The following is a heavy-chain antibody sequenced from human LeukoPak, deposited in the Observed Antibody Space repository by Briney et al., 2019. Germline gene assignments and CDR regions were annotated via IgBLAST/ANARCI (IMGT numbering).Heavy chain of an antibody. CDR3: AKDSEYYYDSSGEDWFDP. D-gene: IGHD3-22*01. CDR2: ISGSGGST. V-gene: IGHV3-23*01. Sequence: GGSLRLSCAASGFTFSSYAMSWVRQAPGKGLEWVSAISGSGGSTYYADSVKGRFTISRDNSKNTLYLQMNSLRAEDTAVYYCAKDSEYYYDSSGEDWFDPWGQGTLVTVSS. J-gene: IGHJ5*02. CDR1: GFTFSSYA.